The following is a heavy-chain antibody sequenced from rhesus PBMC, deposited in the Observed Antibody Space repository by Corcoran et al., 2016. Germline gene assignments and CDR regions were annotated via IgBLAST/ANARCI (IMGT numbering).Heavy chain of an antibody. D-gene: IGHD3-28*01. Sequence: QLPLQESGPGLVKPSESLSLTCAVPGGSIRSHYCNWLRQPPRPGMEWVGRVSGSGGSTDNNPSLKRRVTISTDTSKNQFSVKLSSVTAADTAVYYCARDKREYYYDSGYSYYFDYWGQGVLVTVSS. CDR1: GGSIRSHY. CDR2: VSGSGGST. CDR3: ARDKREYYYDSGYSYYFDY. V-gene: IGHV4-173*01. J-gene: IGHJ4*01.